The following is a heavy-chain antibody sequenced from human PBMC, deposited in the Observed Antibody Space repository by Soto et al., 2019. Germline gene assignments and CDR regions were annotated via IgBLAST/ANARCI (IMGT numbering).Heavy chain of an antibody. CDR2: IIPIFGTA. CDR3: AGEVGSCGYYDGGWFDP. V-gene: IGHV1-69*01. J-gene: IGHJ5*02. Sequence: QVQLVQSGAEVKKPGSSVKVSCKASGGTFSSYAISWVRQAPGQGLEWMGGIIPIFGTANYAQRFQGRVTITADESTSTACMGLSRMRSEDTAVYHCAGEVGSCGYYDGGWFDPWGQGALVTVSS. CDR1: GGTFSSYA. D-gene: IGHD3-22*01.